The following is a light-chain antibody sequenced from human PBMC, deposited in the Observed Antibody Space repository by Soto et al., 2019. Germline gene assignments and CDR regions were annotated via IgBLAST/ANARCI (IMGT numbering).Light chain of an antibody. CDR3: QQYNNWPRT. CDR1: QSVSSN. J-gene: IGKJ1*01. Sequence: EIVMTQSPATLSVSPGERATLSCRASQSVSSNLAWYQQNPGQAPRLLIYGASTRATGIPARFSGSGSGTEFTLTIGSLQSEDFAVYYCQQYNNWPRTFG. CDR2: GAS. V-gene: IGKV3-15*01.